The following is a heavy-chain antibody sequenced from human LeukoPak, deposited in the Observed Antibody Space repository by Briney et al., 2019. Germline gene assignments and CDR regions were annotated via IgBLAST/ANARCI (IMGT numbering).Heavy chain of an antibody. CDR1: GGSFSGDF. CDR2: IKHDGST. D-gene: IGHD5-12*01. CDR3: ARNTWQWLPFDD. J-gene: IGHJ4*02. Sequence: PSETLSLTCAVYGGSFSGDFWSWIRQSPGKGLEWIGEIKHDGSTTYNPSLESRVTMSVDTSTNQISLEMTSVTAADTAIYYCARNTWQWLPFDDWGQGTQVTISS. V-gene: IGHV4-34*01.